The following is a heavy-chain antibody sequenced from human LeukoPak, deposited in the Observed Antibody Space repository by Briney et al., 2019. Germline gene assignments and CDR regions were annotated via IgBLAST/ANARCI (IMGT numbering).Heavy chain of an antibody. J-gene: IGHJ3*02. CDR2: IYYSGST. V-gene: IGHV4-59*01. CDR3: AGVREVVVITPRAFDI. CDR1: GGSISSYY. Sequence: PSETLSLTCTVSGGSISSYYWSWIRQPPGKGLEWIGYIYYSGSTNYNPSLKSRVTISVDTSKNQFSLKLSSVTAADTAVYYCAGVREVVVITPRAFDIWGQGTMVTVSS. D-gene: IGHD3-22*01.